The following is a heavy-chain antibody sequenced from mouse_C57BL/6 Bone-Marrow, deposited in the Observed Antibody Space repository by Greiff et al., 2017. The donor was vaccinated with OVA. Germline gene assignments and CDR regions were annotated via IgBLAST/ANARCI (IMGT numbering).Heavy chain of an antibody. CDR2: IYPGDGDT. V-gene: IGHV1-82*01. J-gene: IGHJ4*01. Sequence: QVQRKQSGPELVKPGASVKISCKASGYAFSSSWMNWVKQRPGKGLEWIGRIYPGDGDTTYNGKFKGKATLTADKSSSTAYMQLSSLTSEDAAVYFCARGGNPYYAMDYWGQGTSVTVSS. CDR1: GYAFSSSW. D-gene: IGHD2-1*01. CDR3: ARGGNPYYAMDY.